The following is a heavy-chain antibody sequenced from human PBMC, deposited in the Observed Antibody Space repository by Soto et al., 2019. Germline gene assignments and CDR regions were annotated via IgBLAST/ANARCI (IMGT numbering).Heavy chain of an antibody. D-gene: IGHD5-12*01. CDR2: INPSGGST. CDR3: ARDFDAEMATIVSDY. J-gene: IGHJ4*02. CDR1: GYTFTSYY. V-gene: IGHV1-46*01. Sequence: ASVKVSCKASGYTFTSYYMHWVRQAPGQGLEWMGIINPSGGSTSYAQKFQGRVTMTRDTSTSTVYMELSSLRSEDTAVYYCARDFDAEMATIVSDYWGQGTLVTVSS.